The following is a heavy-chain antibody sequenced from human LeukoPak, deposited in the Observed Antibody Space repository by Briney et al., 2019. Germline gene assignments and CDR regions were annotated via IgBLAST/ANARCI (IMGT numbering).Heavy chain of an antibody. V-gene: IGHV3-33*01. D-gene: IGHD6-13*01. CDR3: ARGRTFTASSSDDDY. Sequence: GGSLRLSCVASGFTFSSYGMHWVRQAPGKGLEWMAVIWYDGSNKYYGDSVKGRFTISRDNSKNTLYLQMNSLRGEDTAVYYCARGRTFTASSSDDDYWGQGTLVTVSS. CDR2: IWYDGSNK. J-gene: IGHJ4*02. CDR1: GFTFSSYG.